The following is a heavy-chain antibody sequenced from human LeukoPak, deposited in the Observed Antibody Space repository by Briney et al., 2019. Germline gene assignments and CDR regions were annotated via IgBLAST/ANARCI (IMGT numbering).Heavy chain of an antibody. V-gene: IGHV3-64D*08. J-gene: IGHJ5*02. CDR1: GFTFSSYS. D-gene: IGHD3-3*01. Sequence: GGSLRLSCSASGFTFSSYSMHWVRQAPGKGLEYVSAFLSDGHTTYYADSVKSRFTTSRDNSKSTLYLQMSSLRAEDTAVYYCVPSPDTKFWSDYYTAPWGQGTLVTVSS. CDR2: FLSDGHTT. CDR3: VPSPDTKFWSDYYTAP.